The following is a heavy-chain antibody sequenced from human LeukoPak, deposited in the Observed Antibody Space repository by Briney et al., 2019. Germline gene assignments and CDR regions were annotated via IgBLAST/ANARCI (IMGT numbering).Heavy chain of an antibody. CDR2: ISAYNGYT. CDR3: ARVGRNRYYSDRSGYLGDWFDP. D-gene: IGHD3-22*01. Sequence: ASVKVSCKASGYTFSSYGISWVRQAPGQGLEWMGWISAYNGYTHYAQKLQDRVTMTTDTSTSTAYMDLRSLRSDATAVYYCARVGRNRYYSDRSGYLGDWFDPWGQGTLVTVSS. V-gene: IGHV1-18*01. CDR1: GYTFSSYG. J-gene: IGHJ5*02.